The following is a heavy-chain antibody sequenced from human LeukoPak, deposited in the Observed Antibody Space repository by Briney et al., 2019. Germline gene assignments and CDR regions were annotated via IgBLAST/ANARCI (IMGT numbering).Heavy chain of an antibody. J-gene: IGHJ5*02. CDR1: GGNFSSYA. D-gene: IGHD2/OR15-2a*01. Sequence: ASVKVSCKASGGNFSSYAISWVRQAPGQGLEWMGGIIPIFGTANYAQKFQGRVTITADESTSTAYMELSSLRSEDTAVYYCARQVGNIVFNLWGQGTLVTVSS. V-gene: IGHV1-69*13. CDR2: IIPIFGTA. CDR3: ARQVGNIVFNL.